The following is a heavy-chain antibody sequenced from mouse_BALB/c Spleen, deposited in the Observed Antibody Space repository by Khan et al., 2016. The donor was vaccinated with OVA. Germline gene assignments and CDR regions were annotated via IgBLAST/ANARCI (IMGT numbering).Heavy chain of an antibody. J-gene: IGHJ3*01. CDR1: GFTFSTYG. D-gene: IGHD1-1*01. CDR2: ISSGGSYT. V-gene: IGHV5-6*01. Sequence: EVQLQESGGDLVKPGGSLKLSCAASGFTFSTYGMSWVRQTPDKRLEWVAAISSGGSYTYYPDSVKGRFTISRDNAKNTLYLQMSSLKSEDTAMYYCTRLAYYYNSEGFAYWGQGTLVTVFA. CDR3: TRLAYYYNSEGFAY.